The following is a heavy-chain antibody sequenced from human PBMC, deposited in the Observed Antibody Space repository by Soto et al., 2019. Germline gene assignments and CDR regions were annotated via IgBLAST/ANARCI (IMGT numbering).Heavy chain of an antibody. CDR1: GGSFSGYY. Sequence: SETLSLTCAVYGGSFSGYYWSWIRQPPGKGLEWIGEINHSGSTNYNPSLKSRVTISVDTSKNQFSLKLSSVTAADTAVYYCAREGTQYYYDSSGYPLTQMGSDYWGQGTLVTVPS. CDR2: INHSGST. D-gene: IGHD3-22*01. CDR3: AREGTQYYYDSSGYPLTQMGSDY. V-gene: IGHV4-34*01. J-gene: IGHJ4*02.